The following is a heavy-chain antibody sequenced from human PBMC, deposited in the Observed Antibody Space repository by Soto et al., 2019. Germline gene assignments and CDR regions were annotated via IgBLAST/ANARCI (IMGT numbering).Heavy chain of an antibody. V-gene: IGHV1-69*02. CDR1: GGSFNSYA. J-gene: IGHJ4*02. D-gene: IGHD2-2*01. Sequence: QVQLVQSGAEVKKPGSSVKVSCKASGGSFNSYAISWVRQAPGQGLEWMGRIIPVLGLTNYAEKFQGRFTITADTADKPTTVAYRELTSLRSEDTAIYYCATAFQLQGYWGQGTLVTVSS. CDR2: IIPVLGLT. CDR3: ATAFQLQGY.